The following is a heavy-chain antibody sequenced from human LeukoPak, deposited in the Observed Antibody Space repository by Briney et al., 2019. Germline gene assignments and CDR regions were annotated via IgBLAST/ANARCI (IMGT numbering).Heavy chain of an antibody. CDR2: INHSGST. Sequence: SETLSLTCAVYGGSFSGYYWSWIRQPPGKGLEWTGEINHSGSTNYNPSLKSRVTISVDTSKNQFSLKLSSVTAADTAVYYCARAQWLVLGDWGQGTLVTVSS. J-gene: IGHJ4*02. CDR1: GGSFSGYY. CDR3: ARAQWLVLGD. V-gene: IGHV4-34*01. D-gene: IGHD6-19*01.